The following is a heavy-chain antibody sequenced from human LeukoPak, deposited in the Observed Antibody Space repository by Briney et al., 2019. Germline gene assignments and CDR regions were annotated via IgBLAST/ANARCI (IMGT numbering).Heavy chain of an antibody. CDR3: ARIKGYCRDITCPSNFYYYMDV. D-gene: IGHD2-15*01. CDR1: GYTFTSYW. J-gene: IGHJ6*03. V-gene: IGHV5-51*01. Sequence: GESLKISCETSGYTFTSYWIAWVRQMPGIGLEWMGIIYPGDSDTRYSPSFQGQVTISADKSISTAYLQWSSLKASDSAMYYCARIKGYCRDITCPSNFYYYMDVWGKGTTVTISS. CDR2: IYPGDSDT.